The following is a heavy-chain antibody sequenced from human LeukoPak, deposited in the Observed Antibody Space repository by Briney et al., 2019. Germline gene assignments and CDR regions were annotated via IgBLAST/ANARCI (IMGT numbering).Heavy chain of an antibody. V-gene: IGHV1-2*02. Sequence: GASVKVSCKVSGYTLTELSMHWVRQAPGQGLEWMGWINPNSGGTNYAQKFPGRVTMTRDTSISTAYMELSRLRSADTAVYYCARESQEGYYYDNSGMDVWGKGTTVTVSS. CDR1: GYTLTELS. D-gene: IGHD3-22*01. CDR2: INPNSGGT. CDR3: ARESQEGYYYDNSGMDV. J-gene: IGHJ6*04.